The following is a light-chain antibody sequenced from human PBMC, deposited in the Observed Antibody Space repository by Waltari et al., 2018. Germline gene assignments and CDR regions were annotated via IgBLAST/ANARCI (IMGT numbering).Light chain of an antibody. CDR3: CAYAGSYILL. CDR2: DVS. J-gene: IGLJ3*02. V-gene: IGLV2-11*01. Sequence: QSALTQPRSVSGSPGKSVTIFCTGPRSNIAGHHDVSWYQQRPGKAPKVMIYDVSKRPSGVPDRFSGSKSDSTASLTISGLQADDEADYYCCAYAGSYILLFGGGTKLTVL. CDR1: RSNIAGHHD.